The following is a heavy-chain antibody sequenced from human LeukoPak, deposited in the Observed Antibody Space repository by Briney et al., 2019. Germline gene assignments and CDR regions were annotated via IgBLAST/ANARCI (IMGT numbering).Heavy chain of an antibody. Sequence: ASVKVSCKASGYTFTSYGISWVRQAPGQGLEWMGWISAYNGNTNYAQKLQGRVTITADESTSTAYMELSSLRSEDTAVYYCARVQRTYDSSGYYYYYGMDVWGQGTTVTVSS. CDR3: ARVQRTYDSSGYYYYYGMDV. CDR1: GYTFTSYG. V-gene: IGHV1-18*01. D-gene: IGHD3-22*01. CDR2: ISAYNGNT. J-gene: IGHJ6*02.